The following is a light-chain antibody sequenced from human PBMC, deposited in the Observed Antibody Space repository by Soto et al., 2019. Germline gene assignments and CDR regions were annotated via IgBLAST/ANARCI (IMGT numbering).Light chain of an antibody. Sequence: EIILTQSPASLSVSPGERATLSCRASQSDNNNLAWYQQKRGQAPRLLIYGASTRATGIPGRFRGSGSGTEFTLTINSLQSEDFAVYFCQQYNNWPPDTFGQGTKLEIK. CDR2: GAS. V-gene: IGKV3-15*01. J-gene: IGKJ2*01. CDR3: QQYNNWPPDT. CDR1: QSDNNN.